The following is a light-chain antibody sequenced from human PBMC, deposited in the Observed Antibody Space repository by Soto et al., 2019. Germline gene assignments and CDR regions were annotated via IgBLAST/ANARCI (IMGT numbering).Light chain of an antibody. Sequence: EIVMTQSPASLSFSPVERATLSCRASQSVSSNLAWYQQKPGQAPRLLLYGASPRATGIPARFSGSGSGTEFTLTISSLQSEDFAIYYCKQYNNWPWTFGQGTKVDI. CDR1: QSVSSN. J-gene: IGKJ1*01. V-gene: IGKV3-15*01. CDR2: GAS. CDR3: KQYNNWPWT.